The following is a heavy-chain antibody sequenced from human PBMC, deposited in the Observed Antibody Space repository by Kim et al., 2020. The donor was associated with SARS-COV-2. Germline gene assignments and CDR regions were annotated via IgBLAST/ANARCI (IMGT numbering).Heavy chain of an antibody. Sequence: SDTRYSPSFQAQVTISADKSISTAYLQWSSLKASDTAMYYCARCGSTADYWGQGTLVTVSS. V-gene: IGHV5-51*01. CDR2: SDT. D-gene: IGHD4-17*01. J-gene: IGHJ4*02. CDR3: ARCGSTADY.